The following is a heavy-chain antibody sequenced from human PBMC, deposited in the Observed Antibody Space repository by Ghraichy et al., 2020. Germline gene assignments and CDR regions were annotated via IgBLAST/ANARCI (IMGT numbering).Heavy chain of an antibody. J-gene: IGHJ4*02. CDR1: GFTFIDYG. Sequence: GESLNISCAASGFTFIDYGMHWVRQAPGKGLEWVAVISGDGNAKYCADSVKGRFTISRDNSKNTLYLQMNSLRAEDTAVYYCAKERAWYTGFDYWGQGTLATVSS. CDR3: AKERAWYTGFDY. CDR2: ISGDGNAK. V-gene: IGHV3-30*18. D-gene: IGHD2-2*02.